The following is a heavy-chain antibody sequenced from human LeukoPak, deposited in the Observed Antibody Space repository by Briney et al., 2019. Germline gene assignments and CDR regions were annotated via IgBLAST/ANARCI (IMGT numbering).Heavy chain of an antibody. D-gene: IGHD3-3*01. CDR1: GFTFSSYG. J-gene: IGHJ6*02. CDR2: ISYDGSNK. V-gene: IGHV3-30*18. CDR3: AKDELRFLEWLLSRMDV. Sequence: GRSLRLSCAASGFTFSSYGMHWVHQAPGKGLEWVAVISYDGSNKYYADSVKGRFTISRDNSKNTLYLQMNSLRAEDTAVYYCAKDELRFLEWLLSRMDVWGQGTTVTVSS.